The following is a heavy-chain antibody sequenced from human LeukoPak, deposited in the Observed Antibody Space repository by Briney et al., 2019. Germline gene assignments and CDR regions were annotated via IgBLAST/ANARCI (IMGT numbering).Heavy chain of an antibody. D-gene: IGHD3-10*01. Sequence: ASVKVSCKASGGTFSSYAISWVRQAPGQGLEWMGGIIPIFGTANYAQKFHGRVTITADKSTSTAYMELSSLRSEDTAVYYCARGDSGSSHMDVWGKGTTVTVSS. V-gene: IGHV1-69*06. CDR1: GGTFSSYA. CDR3: ARGDSGSSHMDV. J-gene: IGHJ6*04. CDR2: IIPIFGTA.